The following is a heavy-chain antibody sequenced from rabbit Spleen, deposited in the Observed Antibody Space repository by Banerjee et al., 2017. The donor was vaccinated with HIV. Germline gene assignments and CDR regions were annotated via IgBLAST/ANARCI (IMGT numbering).Heavy chain of an antibody. J-gene: IGHJ6*01. Sequence: QEQLVETGGGLVQPEGSLKLSCKASGFDFSNYGVSWVRQAPGKGLEWIGYIEPIFGNTYSATWAKGRFTISKASSTTVTLQMTSLTVADTATYFCARDSGTSFSTYGMDLWGPGTSSPS. CDR3: ARDSGTSFSTYGMDL. D-gene: IGHD8-1*01. V-gene: IGHV1S45*01. CDR2: IEPIFGNT. CDR1: GFDFSNYG.